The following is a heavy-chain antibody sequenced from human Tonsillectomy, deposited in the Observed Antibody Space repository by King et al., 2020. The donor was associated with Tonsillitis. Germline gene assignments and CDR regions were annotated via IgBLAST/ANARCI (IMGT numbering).Heavy chain of an antibody. CDR2: TSGGGGSR. CDR3: AQGLANYYDSSGEYFQH. CDR1: GFAFSNYV. D-gene: IGHD3-22*01. J-gene: IGHJ1*01. V-gene: IGHV3-23*04. Sequence: VQLVESGGGLVQPGGSRRLSCVASGFAFSNYVMSWVRQAPGKGLEWVSGTSGGGGSRYYADSVRGRFTISRDNSDNTLYLEMSSLRADDTAIYYCAQGLANYYDSSGEYFQHWGQGTLVVVSS.